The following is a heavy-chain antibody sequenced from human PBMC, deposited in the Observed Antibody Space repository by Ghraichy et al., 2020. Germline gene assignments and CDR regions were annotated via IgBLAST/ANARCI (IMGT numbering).Heavy chain of an antibody. CDR1: GGSIRSSSYY. V-gene: IGHV4-39*07. CDR3: ARATELLNWFDP. Sequence: SETLSLTCTVSGGSIRSSSYYWGWIRQPPGRGLEWIGSIYYGGSPYYDPSLESRVTISIDTSRNQLSLKLSSVTAADTAVYYCARATELLNWFDPWGQGTLGTVSS. CDR2: IYYGGSP. D-gene: IGHD1-26*01. J-gene: IGHJ5*02.